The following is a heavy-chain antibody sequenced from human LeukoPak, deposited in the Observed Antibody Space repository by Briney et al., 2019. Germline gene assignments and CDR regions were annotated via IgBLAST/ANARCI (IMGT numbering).Heavy chain of an antibody. D-gene: IGHD4-17*01. CDR1: GGSISTYY. V-gene: IGHV4-59*01. Sequence: PSETLSLTCTVSGGSISTYYWSWIRQPPGKGLEWIGYISYIGSTNYNPSLKSRVTISIDTSKNQFSPKLSSVTAADTAVYYCARDLVTVTKGFDIWGQGTMVSVSS. CDR3: ARDLVTVTKGFDI. CDR2: ISYIGST. J-gene: IGHJ3*02.